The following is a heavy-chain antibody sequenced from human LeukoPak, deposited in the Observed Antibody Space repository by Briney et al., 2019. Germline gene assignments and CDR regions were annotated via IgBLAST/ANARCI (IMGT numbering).Heavy chain of an antibody. V-gene: IGHV3-23*01. CDR3: AKGNSGSYFVYFDY. CDR1: GFTFSSYA. D-gene: IGHD1-26*01. J-gene: IGHJ4*02. Sequence: GGSLRLSCAASGFTFSSYAMSWVRQAPGKGLEWVSAISGSGGSTYYADSVKGRFTISRDNSKNTLYLQMNSLRAEDTAVYYRAKGNSGSYFVYFDYWGQGTLVTVSS. CDR2: ISGSGGST.